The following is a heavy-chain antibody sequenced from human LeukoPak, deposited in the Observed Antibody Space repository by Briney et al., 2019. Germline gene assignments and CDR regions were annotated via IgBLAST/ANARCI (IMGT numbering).Heavy chain of an antibody. Sequence: SETLSLTCTVSADSISSAHYWGWIRQPPGKGLEWIGYIYYSGSTYYNPSLKSRVTISVDTSKNQFSLKLSSVTAADTAVYYCASYSKALFDYWGQGTLVTVSS. CDR2: IYYSGST. J-gene: IGHJ4*02. V-gene: IGHV4-30-4*08. CDR1: ADSISSAHY. D-gene: IGHD4-11*01. CDR3: ASYSKALFDY.